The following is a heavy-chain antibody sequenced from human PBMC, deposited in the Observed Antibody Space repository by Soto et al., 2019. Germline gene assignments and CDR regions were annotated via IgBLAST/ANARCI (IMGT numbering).Heavy chain of an antibody. D-gene: IGHD6-6*01. J-gene: IGHJ6*02. CDR2: ISTRSSYT. CDR1: RFTFSDYY. V-gene: IGHV3-11*06. CDR3: ARDQGNSRSSTYGMDV. Sequence: QVQLVESGGGLVKPGGSLRLSCAASRFTFSDYYMSWIRQAPGVGLEWVADISTRSSYTNYADSVMGRFTISRDNAKNSVYLQMNSLKADDTAVYFCARDQGNSRSSTYGMDVWGQGTTVTVSS.